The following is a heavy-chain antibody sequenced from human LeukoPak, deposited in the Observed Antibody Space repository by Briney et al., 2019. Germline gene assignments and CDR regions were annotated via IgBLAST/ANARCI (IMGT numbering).Heavy chain of an antibody. CDR1: GFSFSSYW. J-gene: IGHJ4*02. D-gene: IGHD6-13*01. CDR2: IKEDGSEK. V-gene: IGHV3-7*04. Sequence: GGSLRLSCAASGFSFSSYWMTWVXQAPGKGPEWVANIKEDGSEKYYVDSVKGRFSISRXNAKNSLFLHMNSLRAEDTAVYYCAKGQQRFDYWGQGTLVTVSS. CDR3: AKGQQRFDY.